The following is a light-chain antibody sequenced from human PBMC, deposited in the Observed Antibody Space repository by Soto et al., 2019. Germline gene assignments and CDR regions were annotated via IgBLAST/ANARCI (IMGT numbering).Light chain of an antibody. V-gene: IGKV3-11*01. CDR2: DAS. J-gene: IGKJ4*01. CDR3: QQGLT. CDR1: QSVSSY. Sequence: EIVLTQSPATLSLSPGERATLSCRASQSVSSYLAWYQQKPGQAPRLLIYDASNRATGIPARFSGSGSGTDFNLNIISLEPEHFAVYYYQQGLTFGGGTKVEIK.